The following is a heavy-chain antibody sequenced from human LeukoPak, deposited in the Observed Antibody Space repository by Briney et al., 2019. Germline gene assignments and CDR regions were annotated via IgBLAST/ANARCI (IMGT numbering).Heavy chain of an antibody. V-gene: IGHV3-23*01. CDR2: ISGSGGST. D-gene: IGHD6-6*01. CDR1: GFTFSSYA. J-gene: IGHJ4*02. CDR3: AKDQRQYSSSSFDY. Sequence: AGGSLRLSCAASGFTFSSYAMSWVRQAPGKGLEWVSAISGSGGSTYYADSVKGRFTISRDNSKNTLYLQMNSLRAEDTAVYYCAKDQRQYSSSSFDYWGQGTLVTVSS.